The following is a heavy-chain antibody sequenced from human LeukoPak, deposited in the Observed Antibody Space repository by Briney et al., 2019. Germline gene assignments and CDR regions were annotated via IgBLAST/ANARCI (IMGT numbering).Heavy chain of an antibody. V-gene: IGHV3-11*01. CDR3: ARGGTWLQSGGLSY. D-gene: IGHD5-24*01. CDR2: ISNSGTTI. CDR1: GFSFSDFY. J-gene: IGHJ4*02. Sequence: GGSLRLSCAASGFSFSDFYLTWIRQAPGKGLEWISYISNSGTTIYYADGVKGRFTVSRDNANNSLYLQMNSLRAEDTAIYYCARGGTWLQSGGLSYWGEGTLVTVSS.